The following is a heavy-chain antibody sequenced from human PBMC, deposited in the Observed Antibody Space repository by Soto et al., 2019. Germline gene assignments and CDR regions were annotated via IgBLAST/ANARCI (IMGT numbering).Heavy chain of an antibody. CDR3: ARQTKNYDSSGYSDY. CDR1: GFTFSSYG. Sequence: GGSLRLSCAASGFTFSSYGMHWVRQAPGKGLEWVAVIWYDGSNKYYADSVKGRFTISRDNSKNTLYLQMNSLRAEDTAVYYCARQTKNYDSSGYSDYWGQGTLVTVSS. J-gene: IGHJ4*02. V-gene: IGHV3-33*01. D-gene: IGHD3-22*01. CDR2: IWYDGSNK.